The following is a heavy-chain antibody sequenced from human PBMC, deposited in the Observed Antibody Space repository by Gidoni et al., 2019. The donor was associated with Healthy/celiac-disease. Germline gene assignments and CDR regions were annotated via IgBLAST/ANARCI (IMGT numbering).Heavy chain of an antibody. V-gene: IGHV4-34*01. CDR3: ARLRFGGNSGMGYYYGMDV. CDR2: INHSGST. J-gene: IGHJ6*02. Sequence: QVQLQQWGAGLLKPSETLSLTCAVYGGSFSGYCWSWIRQPPGKGLEWIGEINHSGSTNYNPSLKSRVTISVDTSKNQFSLKLSSVTAADTAVYYCARLRFGGNSGMGYYYGMDVWGQGTTVTVSS. D-gene: IGHD2-21*02. CDR1: GGSFSGYC.